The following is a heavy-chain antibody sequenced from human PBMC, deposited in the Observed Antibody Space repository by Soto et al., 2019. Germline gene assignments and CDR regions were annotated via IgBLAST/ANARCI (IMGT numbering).Heavy chain of an antibody. CDR3: ANNGGAETNAAFDI. D-gene: IGHD3-16*01. V-gene: IGHV4-31*03. J-gene: IGHJ3*02. CDR2: IYYSGST. CDR1: GGSISSGGYY. Sequence: QVQLQESGPGLVKPSQTLSLTCTVSGGSISSGGYYWSWIRQHPGKGLEWIGYIYYSGSTYYNPSLKSRVTISVDTSKNQCSLKLSSVTAADTAVYYCANNGGAETNAAFDIWGQGTMVTVSS.